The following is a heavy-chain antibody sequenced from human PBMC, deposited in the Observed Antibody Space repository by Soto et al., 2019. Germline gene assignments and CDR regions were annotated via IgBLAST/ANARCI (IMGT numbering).Heavy chain of an antibody. Sequence: QVQLVESGGGVVQPGRSLRLSCAASGFTFSSYGMHWVRQAPGKGLEWVAVISYDGSNKYYADSVKGRFTISRDNSKNTLYLQMNSLRAEDTAGYYCANAQCLWFGAHPFDIWGQGTMVTVSS. CDR1: GFTFSSYG. D-gene: IGHD3-10*01. CDR2: ISYDGSNK. V-gene: IGHV3-30*18. J-gene: IGHJ3*02. CDR3: ANAQCLWFGAHPFDI.